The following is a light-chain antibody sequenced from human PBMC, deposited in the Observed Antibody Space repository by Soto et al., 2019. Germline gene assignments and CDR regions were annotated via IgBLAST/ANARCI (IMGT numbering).Light chain of an antibody. V-gene: IGLV2-14*01. Sequence: QSALTQPASVSGSPGQSSTISCTGTSSDVGGYNYVSWYQQHPGKAPKLMIYDVSNRPSGVSNRFSGSKSGNTSSLTISVLQAEDEADYYCSSYTSSSTPNWVFGGGTKLTVL. J-gene: IGLJ3*02. CDR3: SSYTSSSTPNWV. CDR2: DVS. CDR1: SSDVGGYNY.